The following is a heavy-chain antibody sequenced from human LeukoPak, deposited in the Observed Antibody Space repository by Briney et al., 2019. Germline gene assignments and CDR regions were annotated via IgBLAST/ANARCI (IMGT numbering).Heavy chain of an antibody. J-gene: IGHJ4*02. CDR2: INSDGSST. CDR1: GFTFSSYW. Sequence: GGSLRLSCAASGFTFSSYWMHWVRQAPGKGLVWVSRINSDGSSTSYADSVKGRFTISRDNAKNTLYLQMNSLRADDTAVYYCARSRWLDAFDYWGQGTLVTVSS. V-gene: IGHV3-74*01. D-gene: IGHD6-19*01. CDR3: ARSRWLDAFDY.